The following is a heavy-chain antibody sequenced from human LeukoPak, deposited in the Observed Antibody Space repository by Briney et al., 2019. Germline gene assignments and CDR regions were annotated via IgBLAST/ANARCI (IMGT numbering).Heavy chain of an antibody. CDR3: ARDYYGGHNLYNFDL. CDR2: INPSGGRT. Sequence: ASVKVSCKASGYTLTTYYIHWVRQAPGQGLEWMGMINPSGGRTTYAKKFQGRVTMTRDTSTNTVYTELSSLRSDDTAVYYCARDYYGGHNLYNFDLWGQGTRVIVSS. V-gene: IGHV1-46*01. CDR1: GYTLTTYY. D-gene: IGHD3-10*01. J-gene: IGHJ4*02.